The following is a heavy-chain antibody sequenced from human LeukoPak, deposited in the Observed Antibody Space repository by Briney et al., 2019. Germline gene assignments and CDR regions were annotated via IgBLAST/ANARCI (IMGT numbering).Heavy chain of an antibody. CDR3: AKDAAGPEY. D-gene: IGHD6-13*01. J-gene: IGHJ4*02. V-gene: IGHV3-23*01. CDR2: ISASGGDT. Sequence: GGSLRLSCVVSGLTFSRYSMSWVRQAPGEGLEWVSGISASGGDTWYPDSVKGRFTISRDNSKNTLFLQMNSLRVEDTAMYYCAKDAAGPEYWGQGTRVTVSS. CDR1: GLTFSRYS.